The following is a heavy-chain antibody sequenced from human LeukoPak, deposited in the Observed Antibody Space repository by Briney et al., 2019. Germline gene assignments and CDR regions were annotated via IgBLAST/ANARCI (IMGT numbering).Heavy chain of an antibody. CDR1: GYGFFGYW. CDR3: VRHEGSISGWPFDY. Sequence: GESLKISCKGSGYGFFGYWIGWVRQMPGKGLEWMGIIYPDDSKTRYSPSFQGQVTISADKSISTVFLQWSSLKASDTAMYYCVRHEGSISGWPFDYWGQGTLVTVSS. V-gene: IGHV5-51*01. D-gene: IGHD6-19*01. J-gene: IGHJ4*02. CDR2: IYPDDSKT.